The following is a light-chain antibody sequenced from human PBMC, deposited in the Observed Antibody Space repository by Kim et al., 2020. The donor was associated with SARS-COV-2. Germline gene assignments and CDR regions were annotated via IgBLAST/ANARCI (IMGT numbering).Light chain of an antibody. CDR2: DAS. V-gene: IGKV1-33*01. J-gene: IGKJ4*01. Sequence: DIQMTQSPSSLSVSVGDRVTITCQASQDISNYLNWYQQKPGKAPKLLIYDASNLETGVPSRFSGSGSGTDFTFTISSLQPEDIATYYCQQYDNLPLGFGGGTKVDIK. CDR3: QQYDNLPLG. CDR1: QDISNY.